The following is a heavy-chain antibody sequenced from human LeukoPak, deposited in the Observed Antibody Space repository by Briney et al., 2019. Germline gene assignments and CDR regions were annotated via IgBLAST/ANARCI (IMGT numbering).Heavy chain of an antibody. J-gene: IGHJ4*02. D-gene: IGHD2-2*03. CDR2: IYYSGST. CDR3: ARSPVGIVVVPAAIPFDY. V-gene: IGHV4-59*12. CDR1: GGSISSYY. Sequence: SETLSLTCTVSGGSISSYYWSWIRQPPGKGLEWIGYIYYSGSTNYNPSLKSRVTISVDTSKNQFSLKLSSVTAADTAVYYCARSPVGIVVVPAAIPFDYWGQGTLVTVSS.